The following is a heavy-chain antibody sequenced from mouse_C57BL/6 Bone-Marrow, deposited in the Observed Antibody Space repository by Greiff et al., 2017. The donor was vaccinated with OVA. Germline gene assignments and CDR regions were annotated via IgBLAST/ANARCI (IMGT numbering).Heavy chain of an antibody. Sequence: QVHVKQSGAELVRPGSSVKLSCKASGYTFTSYWMDWVKQRPGQGLEWIGNIYPSDSETHYNQKFKDKATLTVDKSSSTAYMQLSSLTSEDSAVYYCARDSLYAMDYWGQGTSVTVSS. V-gene: IGHV1-61*01. J-gene: IGHJ4*01. CDR3: ARDSLYAMDY. CDR1: GYTFTSYW. D-gene: IGHD6-1*01. CDR2: IYPSDSET.